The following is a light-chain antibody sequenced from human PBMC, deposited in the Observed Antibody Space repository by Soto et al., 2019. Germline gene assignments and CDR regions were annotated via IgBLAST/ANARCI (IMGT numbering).Light chain of an antibody. CDR3: QQSESTRRT. CDR1: QSISSY. V-gene: IGKV1-39*01. J-gene: IGKJ1*01. CDR2: AAS. Sequence: DIHXTQSPGFLSAPLGYRVTIICRASQSISSYLNWYQQKPGKAXKXXXYAASSLQSGVPSRFSGSGSGTDFTLNICSLQPEDFVPYYCQQSESTRRTFGQGTKVDI.